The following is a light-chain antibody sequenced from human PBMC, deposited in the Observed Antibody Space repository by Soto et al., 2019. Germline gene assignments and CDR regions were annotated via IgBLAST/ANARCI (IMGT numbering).Light chain of an antibody. Sequence: EIVLTQSPGTLSLSPGERATLSCRASQSVSSSYLAWYQQKPGQAPRLLIYGASRRATGIPDRFSGSGSGTAFTLTISRLEPEDFAVYYCQQYGSSPQAFGQGNKVEI. J-gene: IGKJ1*01. CDR2: GAS. CDR1: QSVSSSY. V-gene: IGKV3-20*01. CDR3: QQYGSSPQA.